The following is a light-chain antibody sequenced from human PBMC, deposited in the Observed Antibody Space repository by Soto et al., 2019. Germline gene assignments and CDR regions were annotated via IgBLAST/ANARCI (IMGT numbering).Light chain of an antibody. J-gene: IGKJ1*01. CDR3: QQSYNSPQT. V-gene: IGKV1-39*01. CDR2: AAS. Sequence: DIQMTQSPSSLSASVGDEVTITCRASHTIMTYLNWYQLKPGKPHRLLIYAASSLKSGVPSRFSGSGSGTDFTLTINSLQPEDFATYSCQQSYNSPQTFGQGTKVDI. CDR1: HTIMTY.